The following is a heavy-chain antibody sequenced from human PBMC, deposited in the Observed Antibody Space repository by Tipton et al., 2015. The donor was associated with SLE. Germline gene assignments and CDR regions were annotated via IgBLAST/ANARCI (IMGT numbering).Heavy chain of an antibody. V-gene: IGHV4-39*02. J-gene: IGHJ4*02. CDR1: GDSISSSTYYY. CDR2: IFYIGST. D-gene: IGHD3-22*01. Sequence: GLVKPSETLSLTCTVSGDSISSSTYYYWGWIRQPPGKGLEWIGNIFYIGSTYYNPSLKSRVTISVDTSKNHFSLRLRAVTAADTAVYYCARTGHYDTIGYYFDYWGQGTPVTVSS. CDR3: ARTGHYDTIGYYFDY.